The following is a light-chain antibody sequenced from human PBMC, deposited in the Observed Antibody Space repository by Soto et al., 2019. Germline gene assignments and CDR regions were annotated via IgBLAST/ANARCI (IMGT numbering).Light chain of an antibody. J-gene: IGLJ1*01. CDR3: GTWDSSLRGYV. Sequence: QSVLTQPPSVSAAPGQKVTISCSGSSSNIGNNYVSWYQQLPGTAPKLLIYDDNTRPSGIPNRFSGSKSGTSATLDITGLQTGDEADYYCGTWDSSLRGYVFGTGTKVTVL. CDR2: DDN. V-gene: IGLV1-51*01. CDR1: SSNIGNNY.